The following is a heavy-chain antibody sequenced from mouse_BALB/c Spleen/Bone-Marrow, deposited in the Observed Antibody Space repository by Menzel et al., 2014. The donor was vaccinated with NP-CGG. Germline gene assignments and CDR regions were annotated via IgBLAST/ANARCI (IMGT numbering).Heavy chain of an antibody. Sequence: EVMLVESGTDLVKPGASVKLSCTAPGFNIKDTYMHWVKQRPEQGLDWIGRIDPASGNIQYDPKFQGRAAITADTSSNTAYLQLSSLTSEDTAVYYCASLTGTFDYWGQGTPLTVSS. CDR3: ASLTGTFDY. V-gene: IGHV14-3*02. D-gene: IGHD4-1*01. J-gene: IGHJ2*01. CDR2: IDPASGNI. CDR1: GFNIKDTY.